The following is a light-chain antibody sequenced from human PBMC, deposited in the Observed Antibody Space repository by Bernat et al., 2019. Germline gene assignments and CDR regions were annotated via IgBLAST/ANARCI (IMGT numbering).Light chain of an antibody. CDR1: SSNIGAGYA. CDR2: GNS. CDR3: QSYEISLGESVV. Sequence: QSVLTQPPSVSGAPGQRVTISCTGNSSNIGAGYAVHWYQQLPGTAPKLLIFGNSNRPSGVPARFSGSKYGTSASLAITGVQNEDEADYYCQSYEISLGESVVFGGGTRLTVL. V-gene: IGLV1-40*01. J-gene: IGLJ3*02.